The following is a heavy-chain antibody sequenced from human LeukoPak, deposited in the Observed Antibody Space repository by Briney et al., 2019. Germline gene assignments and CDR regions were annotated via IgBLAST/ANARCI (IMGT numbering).Heavy chain of an antibody. D-gene: IGHD3-3*01. Sequence: ASVKVSCKASGYTFTSYYMHWVRQAPGQGLEWTGIINPSGGSTSYAQKFQGRLTMTSDTHITTAYMELSRLTSDDTAVYYCARDLGYSRRYYDFSDWGQGTLVTVSS. V-gene: IGHV1-46*01. CDR2: INPSGGST. CDR1: GYTFTSYY. J-gene: IGHJ4*02. CDR3: ARDLGYSRRYYDFSD.